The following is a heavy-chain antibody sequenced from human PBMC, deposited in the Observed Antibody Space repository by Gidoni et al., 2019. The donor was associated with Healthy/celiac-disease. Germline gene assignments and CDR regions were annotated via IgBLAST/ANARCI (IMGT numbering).Heavy chain of an antibody. Sequence: LSILPPEFTFSSYARSWVRQARGKGLEWVSALRGSGGSTYYADSEKGRFTSSRDNSKNTLYLQMNSLRAEDTAVYYCAKAGMITFGGVNWGQGTLVTVSA. V-gene: IGHV3-23*01. D-gene: IGHD3-16*01. CDR3: AKAGMITFGGVN. CDR1: EFTFSSYA. CDR2: LRGSGGST. J-gene: IGHJ4*02.